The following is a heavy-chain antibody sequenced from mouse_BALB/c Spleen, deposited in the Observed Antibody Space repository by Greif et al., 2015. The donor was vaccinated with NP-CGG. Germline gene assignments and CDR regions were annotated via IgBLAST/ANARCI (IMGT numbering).Heavy chain of an antibody. Sequence: AQLQQSGAELVRPGVSVKISCKGSGYTFTDYAMHWVKQSHAKSLEWIGVISTYYGDASYNQKFKGKATMTVDKSSSTAYMELARLTSEDSAIYYCARSGKRDAMDYWGQGTSVTVSS. V-gene: IGHV1S137*01. CDR3: ARSGKRDAMDY. CDR2: ISTYYGDA. D-gene: IGHD3-1*01. J-gene: IGHJ4*01. CDR1: GYTFTDYA.